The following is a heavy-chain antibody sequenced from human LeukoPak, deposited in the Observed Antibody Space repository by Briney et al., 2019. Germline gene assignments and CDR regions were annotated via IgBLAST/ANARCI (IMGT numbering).Heavy chain of an antibody. J-gene: IGHJ4*02. CDR2: IYYSGST. CDR1: GGSISSYY. V-gene: IGHV4-59*01. Sequence: SETLSLTCTVSGGSISSYYWSWIRQPPGKGLEWIGYIYYSGSTNYNPSLKSRVTISVDTSKNQFSLKLSSVTAADTAVYYCARQEIVVVPIFDYWGQGTLVTVSS. CDR3: ARQEIVVVPIFDY. D-gene: IGHD3-22*01.